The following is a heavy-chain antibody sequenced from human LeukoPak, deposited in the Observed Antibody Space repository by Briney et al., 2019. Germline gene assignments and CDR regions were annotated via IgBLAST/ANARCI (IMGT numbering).Heavy chain of an antibody. Sequence: GGSLRLSCVASGFIFNNYGLIWVRQAPGKGLEWVSAISNDGGGTTYADFVKGRFTISRDNSRNTLFLQMNSLRGDDTALYYCAKGGSGYFLDLWGQGTLVTVSS. V-gene: IGHV3-23*01. CDR1: GFIFNNYG. CDR3: AKGGSGYFLDL. CDR2: ISNDGGGT. D-gene: IGHD3-22*01. J-gene: IGHJ5*02.